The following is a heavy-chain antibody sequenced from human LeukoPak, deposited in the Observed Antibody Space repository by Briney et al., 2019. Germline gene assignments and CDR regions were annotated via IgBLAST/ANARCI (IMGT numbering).Heavy chain of an antibody. J-gene: IGHJ4*02. Sequence: PGGPLRLSCAASGFTFSSHDIHWVRQPTGKGLEWVSGVSIAGDIYYAGAVKGRFTIYGENAKNSLFLQMNSLRAGDTAVYYCARVLRGGGGFDYWGQGTLVTVSS. V-gene: IGHV3-13*04. CDR3: ARVLRGGGGFDY. CDR1: GFTFSSHD. D-gene: IGHD3-10*01. CDR2: VSIAGDI.